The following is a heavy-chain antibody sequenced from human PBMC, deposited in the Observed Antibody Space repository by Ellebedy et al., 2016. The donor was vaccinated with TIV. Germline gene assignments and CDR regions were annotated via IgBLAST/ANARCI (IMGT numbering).Heavy chain of an antibody. D-gene: IGHD3-10*01. V-gene: IGHV1-8*03. CDR3: ARVYGSGSYLYYYYGMDV. CDR2: MNPNSGNT. Sequence: AASVKVSCKASGYTFTSYGISWVRQATGQGLEWMGWMNPNSGNTDYAQKFQGRVTITRNTSISTAYMELSSLRSEDTAVYYCARVYGSGSYLYYYYGMDVWGQGTTVTVSS. J-gene: IGHJ6*02. CDR1: GYTFTSYG.